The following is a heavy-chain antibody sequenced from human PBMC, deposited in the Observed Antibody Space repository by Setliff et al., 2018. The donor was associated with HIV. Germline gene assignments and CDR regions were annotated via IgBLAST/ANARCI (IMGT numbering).Heavy chain of an antibody. Sequence: ASVKVSCQASGYTFTNYFMHWVRQAPGQGLEWMGIINPSGGSTSHAQKFQGRVTMTRDMSTSTVYMELSSLRSEDTAVYYCARAGYGGYYYGDYWGQGTLVTVSS. CDR3: ARAGYGGYYYGDY. J-gene: IGHJ4*02. CDR1: GYTFTNYF. CDR2: INPSGGST. D-gene: IGHD3-22*01. V-gene: IGHV1-46*01.